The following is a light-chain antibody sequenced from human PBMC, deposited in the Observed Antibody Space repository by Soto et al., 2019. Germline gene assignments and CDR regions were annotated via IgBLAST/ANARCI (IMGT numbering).Light chain of an antibody. CDR3: QQSSSTPQT. V-gene: IGKV1-39*01. CDR2: VAS. J-gene: IGKJ4*01. Sequence: DIQMTQSPSSLSASVGDRVTITCRASQSISSYLSWYQQKPGKAPKLLINVASTLQSGVPSRFSGSGSGTEFTLVISSLQPEDFATYYCQQSSSTPQTFGGGTRVEIK. CDR1: QSISSY.